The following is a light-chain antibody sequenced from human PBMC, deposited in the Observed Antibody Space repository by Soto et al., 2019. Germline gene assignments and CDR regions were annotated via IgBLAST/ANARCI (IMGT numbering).Light chain of an antibody. CDR3: QQYYTTPYT. J-gene: IGKJ2*01. V-gene: IGKV4-1*01. CDR2: WAS. Sequence: DTVMTQSPDSLAVSLGERATINCKSSQSVLYSSNTKNYLAWYQQQPGQPPKVLIYWASTRESGVPDRFSGSGSGKDFALTVSSLQAGDVAVYYCQQYYTTPYTFGQGTKREIK. CDR1: QSVLYSSNTKNY.